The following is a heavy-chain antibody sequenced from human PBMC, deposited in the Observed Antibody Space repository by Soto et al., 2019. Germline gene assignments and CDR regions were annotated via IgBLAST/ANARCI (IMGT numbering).Heavy chain of an antibody. D-gene: IGHD4-17*01. Sequence: QVVLQESGPGLLKPSQTLSLTCTVSGESLSGGVDYWSWIRQSSGGGLEWIGYVFLTGRTSYNPSLKSRVTISADTSKKQFSLRLTSLTAADTAVYYCAKTTAGRGYFDPWGHGSPVTVSS. J-gene: IGHJ4*01. V-gene: IGHV4-31*03. CDR1: GESLSGGVDY. CDR2: VFLTGRT. CDR3: AKTTAGRGYFDP.